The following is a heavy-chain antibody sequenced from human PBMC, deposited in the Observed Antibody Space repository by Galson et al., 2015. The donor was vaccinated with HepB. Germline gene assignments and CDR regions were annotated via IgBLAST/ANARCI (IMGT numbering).Heavy chain of an antibody. CDR3: ARRMRGSSGWYTY. D-gene: IGHD6-19*01. V-gene: IGHV3-7*03. J-gene: IGHJ4*02. CDR1: GFTFSSYW. Sequence: SLRLSCAASGFTFSSYWMSWVRQAPGKGLEWVANIKQDGSEKYYVDSVKGRFTISRDNAKNSLYLQMNSLRAEDTAVYYCARRMRGSSGWYTYWGQGTLVTVSS. CDR2: IKQDGSEK.